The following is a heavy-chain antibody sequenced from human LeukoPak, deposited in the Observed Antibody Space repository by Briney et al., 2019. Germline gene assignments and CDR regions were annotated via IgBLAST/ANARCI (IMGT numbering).Heavy chain of an antibody. Sequence: QPGGSLRLSCAASGFTFSSYAMHWVRQAPGKGLEWVAVISYDGSNKYYADSVKGRFTISRDNSKNTLYLQMNSLRAEDTAVYYCARWGSTSCYDYWGQGTLVTVSS. CDR1: GFTFSSYA. V-gene: IGHV3-30-3*01. CDR3: ARWGSTSCYDY. CDR2: ISYDGSNK. J-gene: IGHJ4*02. D-gene: IGHD2-2*01.